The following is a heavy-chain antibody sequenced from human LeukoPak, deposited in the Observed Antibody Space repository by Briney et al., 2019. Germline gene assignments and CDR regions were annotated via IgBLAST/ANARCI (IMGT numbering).Heavy chain of an antibody. Sequence: ASVKVSFKASGYTFTSYDINWVRQATGQGLEWMGWMNPNSGNTGYAQKFQGRVTMTRNTSISTAYMELSSLRSEDTAVYYCARVWGFRSPVLWFGEDYYYYMDVWGKGTTVTISS. D-gene: IGHD3-10*01. CDR2: MNPNSGNT. V-gene: IGHV1-8*01. CDR3: ARVWGFRSPVLWFGEDYYYYMDV. J-gene: IGHJ6*03. CDR1: GYTFTSYD.